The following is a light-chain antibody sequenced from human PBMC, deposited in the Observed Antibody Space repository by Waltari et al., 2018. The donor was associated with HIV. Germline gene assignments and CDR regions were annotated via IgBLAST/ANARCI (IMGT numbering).Light chain of an antibody. CDR1: QSVSSSY. CDR3: QQYGSSPYT. Sequence: DIVLTHSPGTLSLSPGKRATLSCRASQSVSSSYLAWYQQKPGQAPRLLIYGASSRATGIPDRFSGSGSGTDFTLTISRLEPEDFAVYSCQQYGSSPYTFGQGTKLEIK. J-gene: IGKJ2*01. V-gene: IGKV3-20*01. CDR2: GAS.